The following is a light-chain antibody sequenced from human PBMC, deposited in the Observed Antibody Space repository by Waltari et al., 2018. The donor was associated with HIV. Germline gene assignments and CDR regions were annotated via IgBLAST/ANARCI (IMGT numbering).Light chain of an antibody. CDR3: QAWDSSTVV. Sequence: SYEVTQPPSVSVSPGQTASITCSGPKLGNKYTAWYQQQPGQSPVVVIYEDNKRRSGTPERFSGSNSGDTATLTISGTQAMDEADYYCQAWDSSTVVFGGGTRLTVL. CDR2: EDN. V-gene: IGLV3-1*01. CDR1: KLGNKY. J-gene: IGLJ2*01.